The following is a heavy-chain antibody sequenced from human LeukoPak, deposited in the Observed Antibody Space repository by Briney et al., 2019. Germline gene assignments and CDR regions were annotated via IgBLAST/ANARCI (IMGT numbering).Heavy chain of an antibody. CDR2: IYYSGST. CDR3: ARHRQGYCSSTSCPDFDY. Sequence: SETLSLTCTVSGGSISSSSYYWGWIRQLPGKGLEWIGSIYYSGSTYYNPSLKSRVTISVDTSKNQFSLKLSSVTAADTAVYYCARHRQGYCSSTSCPDFDYWGQGTLVTVSS. CDR1: GGSISSSSYY. J-gene: IGHJ4*02. D-gene: IGHD2-2*01. V-gene: IGHV4-39*01.